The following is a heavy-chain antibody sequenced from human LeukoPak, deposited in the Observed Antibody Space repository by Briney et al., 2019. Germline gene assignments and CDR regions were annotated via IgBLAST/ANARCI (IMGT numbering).Heavy chain of an antibody. CDR1: GYTFTGYY. D-gene: IGHD5-18*01. Sequence: ASVKVSCKASGYTFTGYYMHWVRQAPGQGLEWMGWINPNSGGTNYAQKFQGRVTMTRDTSISTAYMELSRLRSDDTAVYYCARALWKQLWSPGTGFDYWGQGTLVTVSS. CDR2: INPNSGGT. CDR3: ARALWKQLWSPGTGFDY. V-gene: IGHV1-2*02. J-gene: IGHJ4*02.